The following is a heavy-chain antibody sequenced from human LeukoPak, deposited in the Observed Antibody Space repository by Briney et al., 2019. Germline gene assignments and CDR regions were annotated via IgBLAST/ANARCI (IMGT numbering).Heavy chain of an antibody. CDR1: GFTFTSYS. D-gene: IGHD1-26*01. J-gene: IGHJ4*02. CDR3: AKGGKWDVTPFDY. Sequence: GGSLRLSCAASGFTFTSYSMNWVRQAPGRGLEWVSTISGGGGSTYYADSVKGRFTISRNNSKNTLYLQVNSLRAEDTAVYYCAKGGKWDVTPFDYWGQGTLVTVSS. CDR2: ISGGGGST. V-gene: IGHV3-23*01.